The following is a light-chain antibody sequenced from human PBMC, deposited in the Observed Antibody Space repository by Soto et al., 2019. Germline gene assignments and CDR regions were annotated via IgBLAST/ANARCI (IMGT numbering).Light chain of an antibody. V-gene: IGLV2-14*01. J-gene: IGLJ2*01. CDR1: SSDVGGHYNY. CDR3: SSYTNSNTWV. CDR2: EVS. Sequence: HSALTQPASVSGSPGQSITISCTGTSSDVGGHYNYVSWYQQHPGKAPKLMIYEVSNRPSGVSNRFSGSKSGNTASLTISGLQAEDEADYYCSSYTNSNTWVFGGGTKLTVL.